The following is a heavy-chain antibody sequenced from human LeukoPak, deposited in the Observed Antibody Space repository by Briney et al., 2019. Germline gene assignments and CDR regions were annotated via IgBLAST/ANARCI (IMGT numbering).Heavy chain of an antibody. J-gene: IGHJ4*02. CDR1: GGSFSGYY. CDR2: INHSGST. CDR3: ARGFSSWVSYFDY. V-gene: IGHV4-34*01. D-gene: IGHD6-13*01. Sequence: SETLSLTCAVYGGSFSGYYWSWIRQPPGKGLEWIGEINHSGSTNYNPPLKSRVTISVDTPKNQFSLKLSSVTAADTAVYYCARGFSSWVSYFDYWGQGTLVTVSS.